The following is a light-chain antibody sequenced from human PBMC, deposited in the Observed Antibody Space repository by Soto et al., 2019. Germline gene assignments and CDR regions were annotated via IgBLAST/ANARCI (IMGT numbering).Light chain of an antibody. V-gene: IGLV2-14*01. CDR1: KNDIGSSDY. CDR2: GVS. Sequence: QSVLTQPASVSASPGQSITISCTGGKNDIGSSDYVSWYQQHPGKAPKLIIYGVSNRPSGTSDRLSGSKSGNTASLTISGLQADDEADYYCSSSTSSNTLVFGGGTKLTVL. CDR3: SSSTSSNTLV. J-gene: IGLJ3*02.